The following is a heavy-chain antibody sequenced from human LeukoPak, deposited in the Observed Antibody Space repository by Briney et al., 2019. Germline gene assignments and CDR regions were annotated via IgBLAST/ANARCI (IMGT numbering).Heavy chain of an antibody. CDR2: INPSGGST. CDR1: GYTFTSYY. J-gene: IGHJ4*02. D-gene: IGHD3-16*02. CDR3: ARDRHYDYVWGSYPIGGDY. Sequence: GASVKVSCKASGYTFTSYYMHWVRQAPGQGLEWMGIINPSGGSTNYAQKLQGRVTMTTDTSTSTAYMELRSLRSDDTAVYYCARDRHYDYVWGSYPIGGDYWGQGTLVTVSS. V-gene: IGHV1-46*01.